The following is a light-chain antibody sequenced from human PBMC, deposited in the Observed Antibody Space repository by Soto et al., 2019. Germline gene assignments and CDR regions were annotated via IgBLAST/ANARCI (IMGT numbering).Light chain of an antibody. Sequence: IQMTQSPSTLSASVGDRVTITCRASQDIRSYLAWYQQKPGKAPQILIYGASTLQTGVASRFSGSGSATDFTLTISSLQPEDSAAYYCLHDYNYPFTFGQGTKVDIK. V-gene: IGKV1-6*01. J-gene: IGKJ3*01. CDR1: QDIRSY. CDR3: LHDYNYPFT. CDR2: GAS.